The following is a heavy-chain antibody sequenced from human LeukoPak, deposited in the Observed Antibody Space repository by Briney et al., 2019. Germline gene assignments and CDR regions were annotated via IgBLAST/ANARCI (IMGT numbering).Heavy chain of an antibody. V-gene: IGHV4-4*07. CDR1: GGSISRYY. D-gene: IGHD5-12*01. CDR3: ASPLRGYSGYDEGVFDY. CDR2: IYYSGST. Sequence: SETLSLTCTVSGGSISRYYWGWIRQPAGKGLEWIGSIYYSGSTYYNPSLKSRVTISVDTSKNQFSLKLSSVTAADTAVYYCASPLRGYSGYDEGVFDYWGQGTLVTVSS. J-gene: IGHJ4*02.